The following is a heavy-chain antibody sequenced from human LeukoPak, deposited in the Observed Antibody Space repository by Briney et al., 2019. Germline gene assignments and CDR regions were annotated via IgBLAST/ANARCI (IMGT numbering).Heavy chain of an antibody. D-gene: IGHD3-9*01. V-gene: IGHV3-21*01. CDR1: GFTFSNSA. J-gene: IGHJ4*02. CDR2: IDYDSSHI. CDR3: ARDPLRYLRVGHYDY. Sequence: GGSQRLSCAASGFTFSNSAMNWVRQVPGEGLEWVSSIDYDSSHIYYAASVRGRFTISRDNARNSVYLQMNSLRVEDTAVYYCARDPLRYLRVGHYDYWGQGTLVAVSS.